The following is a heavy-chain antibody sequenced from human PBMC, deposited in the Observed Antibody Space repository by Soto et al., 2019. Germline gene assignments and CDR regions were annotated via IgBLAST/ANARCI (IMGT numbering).Heavy chain of an antibody. V-gene: IGHV3-23*01. CDR3: AKDPNGDYVGAFDM. Sequence: EVQLLESGGGLVQPGGSLRLSCAASGFSFSSFAMSWVRQAPGKGPEWVSGISASGRNTYYADSVKGRSTISGDNSKNTLSLQMNSLRAEDTAVYYCAKDPNGDYVGAFDMWGQGTRVTVSS. CDR2: ISASGRNT. CDR1: GFSFSSFA. D-gene: IGHD4-17*01. J-gene: IGHJ3*02.